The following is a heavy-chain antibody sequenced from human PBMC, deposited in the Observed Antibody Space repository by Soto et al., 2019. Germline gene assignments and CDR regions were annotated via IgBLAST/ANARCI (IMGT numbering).Heavy chain of an antibody. CDR1: GYTFANYG. Sequence: ASVKVSCKASGYTFANYGISWVRQAPGQGLEWMGWISGNNGATNFAPKVQDRITMTLDTSTGVASLTLRSLRSDDTAIYYCVRDLKHLRVTGSWLDSWGKGTLVT. D-gene: IGHD1-1*01. CDR3: VRDLKHLRVTGSWLDS. J-gene: IGHJ5*01. V-gene: IGHV1-18*04. CDR2: ISGNNGAT.